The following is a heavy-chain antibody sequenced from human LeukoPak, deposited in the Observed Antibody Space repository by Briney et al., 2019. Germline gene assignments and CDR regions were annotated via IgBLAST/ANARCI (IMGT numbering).Heavy chain of an antibody. J-gene: IGHJ5*02. Sequence: SETLSLTCTVSGGSISSYYWSWIRQPPGKGLEWIGYIYYSGSTNYNPSLKSRVTISVDTSKDQFSLKLSSVTAADTAVYYCARALVAPNWFDPWGQGTLVTVS. CDR2: IYYSGST. CDR3: ARALVAPNWFDP. V-gene: IGHV4-59*01. D-gene: IGHD2-15*01. CDR1: GGSISSYY.